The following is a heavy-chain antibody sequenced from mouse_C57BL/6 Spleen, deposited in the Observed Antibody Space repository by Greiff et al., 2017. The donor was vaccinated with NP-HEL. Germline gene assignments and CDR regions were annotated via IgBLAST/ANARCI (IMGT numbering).Heavy chain of an antibody. V-gene: IGHV1-26*01. CDR1: GYTFTDYY. J-gene: IGHJ2*01. D-gene: IGHD1-1*01. CDR2: INPNNGGT. CDR3: ARAPVGSSHFDY. Sequence: VQLQQSGPELVKPGASVKISCKASGYTFTDYYMNWVKQSHGKSLEWIGDINPNNGGTSYNQKFKGKATLTVDKSSSTAYMELRSLTSEDSAVYYCARAPVGSSHFDYWGQGTTLTVSS.